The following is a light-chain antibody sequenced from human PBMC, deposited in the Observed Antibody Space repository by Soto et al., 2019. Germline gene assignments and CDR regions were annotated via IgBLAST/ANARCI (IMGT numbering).Light chain of an antibody. J-gene: IGLJ3*02. CDR2: DVT. V-gene: IGLV2-14*03. CDR3: TSYTTSSPYLV. CDR1: SSDVGGYNY. Sequence: QSALTQPASVSGSPGQSITISCTGTSSDVGGYNYVSWYQHHPGKAPKPMIYDVTNRPSGVSNRFSGSKSGNTAALTISGLRAEDEADYDCTSYTTSSPYLVFGGGTKLTVL.